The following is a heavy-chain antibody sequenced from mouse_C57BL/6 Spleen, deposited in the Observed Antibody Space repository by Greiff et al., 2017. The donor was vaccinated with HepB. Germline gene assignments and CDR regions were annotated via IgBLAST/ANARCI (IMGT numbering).Heavy chain of an antibody. Sequence: EVQLQQSGPELVKPGASVKISCKASGYTFTDYYMNWVKQSHGKSLEWIGDINPNNGGTSYNQKFKGKATLTVDKSSSTAYMELRSLTSEDSAVYYCASYDGYGDFDYWGQGTTLTVSS. V-gene: IGHV1-26*01. CDR3: ASYDGYGDFDY. CDR2: INPNNGGT. J-gene: IGHJ2*01. CDR1: GYTFTDYY. D-gene: IGHD2-3*01.